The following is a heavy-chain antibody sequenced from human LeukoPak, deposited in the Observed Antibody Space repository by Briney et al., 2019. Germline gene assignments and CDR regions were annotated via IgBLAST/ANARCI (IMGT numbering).Heavy chain of an antibody. D-gene: IGHD1-26*01. J-gene: IGHJ4*02. Sequence: PSETLSLTCTVSDDSISSSSYYWGWIRQPPGKGLEWIGSIYYSGSTSYNPSLKNRVTISVDTSKNQFSLKLSSVTAADTAVYYCARDSRTDGSQWDWGQGTLVTVSS. CDR2: IYYSGST. CDR3: ARDSRTDGSQWD. CDR1: DDSISSSSYY. V-gene: IGHV4-39*07.